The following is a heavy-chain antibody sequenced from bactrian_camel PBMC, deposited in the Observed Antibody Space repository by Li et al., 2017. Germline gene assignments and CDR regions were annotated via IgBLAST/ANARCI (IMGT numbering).Heavy chain of an antibody. V-gene: IGHV3S53*01. CDR2: ISRAFTT. Sequence: VQLVESGGGSVQAGGSLRLSCSASGYIFGNCGMGWYRRAPGKERDMVSTISRAFTTTYADSVKGRFAISRVNAKNTVYLQMNTLKPEDTGVYYCAADPLDYEYTNYWGQGTQVTVS. CDR3: AADPLDYEYTNY. J-gene: IGHJ4*01. D-gene: IGHD5*01. CDR1: GYIFGNCG.